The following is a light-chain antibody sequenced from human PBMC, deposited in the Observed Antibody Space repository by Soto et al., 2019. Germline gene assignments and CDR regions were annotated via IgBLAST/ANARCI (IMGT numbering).Light chain of an antibody. CDR2: GPP. V-gene: IGKV3-20*01. CDR1: QIVTSSQ. J-gene: IGKJ1*01. CDR3: QQFARSRT. Sequence: EIVLTQSPGTLSLSPGERATLSCRASQIVTSSQLAWYQQKPGKPPRLLLYGPPNRATAIPDRFSGSGSGTDFTLTISRLEPEDFAVYYCQQFARSRTFGQGTKVEIK.